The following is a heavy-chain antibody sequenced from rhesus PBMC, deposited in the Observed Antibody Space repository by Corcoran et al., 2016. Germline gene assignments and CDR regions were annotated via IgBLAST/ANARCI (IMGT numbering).Heavy chain of an antibody. CDR3: TRGDSGYYTVEYFEF. Sequence: EVQLVESGGGLVKPGGSLRLSCVASGFTFISYFMHWVRQAPGKGLEWVSVISEIGGTIYNADSVKGRFTISRDNAKNSLFLQMNSLRAEDTAVYYCTRGDSGYYTVEYFEFWGQGALVTVSS. D-gene: IGHD3-28*01. J-gene: IGHJ1*01. V-gene: IGHV3-100*01. CDR2: ISEIGGTI. CDR1: GFTFISYF.